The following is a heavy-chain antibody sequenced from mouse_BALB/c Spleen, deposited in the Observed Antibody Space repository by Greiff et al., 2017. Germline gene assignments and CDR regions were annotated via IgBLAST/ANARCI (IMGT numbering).Heavy chain of an antibody. J-gene: IGHJ4*01. CDR2: IWSGGST. D-gene: IGHD3-3*01. CDR1: GFSLTSYG. Sequence: QVQLKQSGPGLVQPSQSLSITCTVSGFSLTSYGVHWVRQSPGKGLEWLGVIWSGGSTDYNAAFISRLSISKDNSKSQVFFKMNSLQANDTAIYYCARGGRVYYAMDYWGQGTSVTVSS. V-gene: IGHV2-2*02. CDR3: ARGGRVYYAMDY.